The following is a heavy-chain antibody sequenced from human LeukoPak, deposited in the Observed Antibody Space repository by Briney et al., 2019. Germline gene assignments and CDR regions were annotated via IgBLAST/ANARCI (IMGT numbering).Heavy chain of an antibody. D-gene: IGHD1-1*01. CDR1: GFTFSDYY. J-gene: IGHJ4*02. CDR2: ISSSGSTI. V-gene: IGHV3-11*04. CDR3: AREDWNDEGYFDY. Sequence: PGGSLRLSCAASGFTFSDYYMSWIRQAPGKGLEWVSYISSSGSTIYYADSVKGRFTISRDNAKNSLYLQMNSRRAEDTAVYYCAREDWNDEGYFDYWGQGTLVTVSS.